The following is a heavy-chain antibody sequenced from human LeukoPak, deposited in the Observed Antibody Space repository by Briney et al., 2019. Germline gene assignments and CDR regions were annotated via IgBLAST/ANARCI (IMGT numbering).Heavy chain of an antibody. J-gene: IGHJ4*02. CDR3: AGGGQQLAPYFDY. CDR1: GGSFSGYY. Sequence: SETLSLTCAVYGGSFSGYYWSWIRQPPGKGLEWIGEINHSGSTNYNPSLKSRVTISVDTSKNQFSLKLSSVTAADTAVYYCAGGGQQLAPYFDYWGQGTLVTVSS. D-gene: IGHD6-13*01. CDR2: INHSGST. V-gene: IGHV4-34*01.